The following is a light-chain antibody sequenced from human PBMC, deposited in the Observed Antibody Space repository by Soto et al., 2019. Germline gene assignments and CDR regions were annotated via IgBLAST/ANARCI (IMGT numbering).Light chain of an antibody. V-gene: IGLV2-11*01. CDR3: CSYAGSYSL. J-gene: IGLJ2*01. Sequence: QSALTQPRSVSGSPGQSVTISCTGTSSDVCGYNFVSWYQQHPGKVPKLMIYDVSQRPSGVPDRFSCSKSGNTASLTIFGVQAEDEADYYCCSYAGSYSLFGGGTKLTVL. CDR2: DVS. CDR1: SSDVCGYNF.